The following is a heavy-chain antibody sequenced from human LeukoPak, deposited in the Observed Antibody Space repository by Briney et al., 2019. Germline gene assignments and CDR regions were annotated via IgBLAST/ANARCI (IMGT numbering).Heavy chain of an antibody. V-gene: IGHV4-34*01. Sequence: PSETLSLTCAVYGGSFSGYYWSWIRQPPGKGLEWIGEINHSGSTNYNPSLKSRVTISVDTSKNQFSLKLSSVTAADTAVYYCARDPYYDFWRGFPNGMDVWGQGTTVTVSS. CDR1: GGSFSGYY. J-gene: IGHJ6*02. D-gene: IGHD3-3*01. CDR3: ARDPYYDFWRGFPNGMDV. CDR2: INHSGST.